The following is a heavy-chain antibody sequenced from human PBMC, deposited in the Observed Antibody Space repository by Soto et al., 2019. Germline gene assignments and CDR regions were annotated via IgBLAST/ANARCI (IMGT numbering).Heavy chain of an antibody. D-gene: IGHD5-12*01. Sequence: EVQLVESGGGLVQPGGSLRLSCAASGITFSNHALTWVRQAPGKGLEWVSGISGSGANTHYADSVKGRFTISRDNSKNTVSLQMISLSHDDRAVYFCAKERGGGTSTITSYFDYWGRGTLVTVSS. CDR1: GITFSNHA. CDR3: AKERGGGTSTITSYFDY. V-gene: IGHV3-23*04. CDR2: ISGSGANT. J-gene: IGHJ4*02.